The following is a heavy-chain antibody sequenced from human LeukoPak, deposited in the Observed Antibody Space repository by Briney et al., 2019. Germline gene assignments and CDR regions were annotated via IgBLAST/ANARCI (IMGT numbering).Heavy chain of an antibody. J-gene: IGHJ4*02. CDR3: AKEVLSGSGI. D-gene: IGHD2-15*01. V-gene: IGHV3-30*18. CDR2: ISYDGSFK. CDR1: GLTFSSHG. Sequence: PGACLTLACAASGLTFSSHGTHWARQAPGKWLEWVSVISYDGSFKYYADSVKGRFTVSRDNSENTMYLQMNSLRSEGTAVYYWAKEVLSGSGIWGQGTLVTVSS.